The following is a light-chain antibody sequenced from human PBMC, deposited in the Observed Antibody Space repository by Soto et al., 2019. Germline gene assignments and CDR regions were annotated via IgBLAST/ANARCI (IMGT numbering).Light chain of an antibody. CDR1: ETVYINS. V-gene: IGKV3-20*01. CDR3: QQYGTSPLP. Sequence: EIVLTQSPGTLSLSPGEGATLSCRASETVYINSLAWYQQKPGQPPRLLIYGAATRASAVPDRFSGSGSGADFTLTSTGLEPEEFAVYYCQQYGTSPLPVGPGTRVD. CDR2: GAA. J-gene: IGKJ3*01.